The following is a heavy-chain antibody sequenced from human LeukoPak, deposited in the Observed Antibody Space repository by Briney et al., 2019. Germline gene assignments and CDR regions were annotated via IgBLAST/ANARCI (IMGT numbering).Heavy chain of an antibody. CDR3: ARSTYGMDV. CDR1: GDSISSYY. J-gene: IGHJ6*02. CDR2: IFDSGNT. Sequence: PSETLSLTCTGSGDSISSYYWTWIRQPPGKGLEWIGYIFDSGNTNYNPSLKSRVTISEDTSKNQFSLKLSSVTAADTAVYYCARSTYGMDVWGQGTTVTVSS. V-gene: IGHV4-59*01.